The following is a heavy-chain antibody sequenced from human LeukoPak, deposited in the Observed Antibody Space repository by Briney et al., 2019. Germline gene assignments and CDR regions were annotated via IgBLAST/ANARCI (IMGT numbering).Heavy chain of an antibody. D-gene: IGHD5-18*01. CDR2: IYSGGST. CDR1: GFTVSGNY. J-gene: IGHJ3*02. CDR3: ASGNTAMAHDAFDI. V-gene: IGHV3-66*02. Sequence: GGSLRLSCAASGFTVSGNYMSWVRQAPGKWLEWVSVIYSGGSTYYADSVKGRFTISRDNSKNTLYLQMNSLRAEDTAVYYCASGNTAMAHDAFDIWGQGTMVTVSS.